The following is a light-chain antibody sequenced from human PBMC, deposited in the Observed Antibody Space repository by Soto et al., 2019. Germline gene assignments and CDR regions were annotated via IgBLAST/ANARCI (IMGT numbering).Light chain of an antibody. CDR1: QSVSSY. CDR2: EAS. Sequence: DIVMAQSPDSLAVSLCERATLSCRASQSVSSYLAWYQQKPGQAPRLLMYEASNRATGIPARFSGGGSGTDFTLTISSLEPEDFAVYYCQQRSDWPWTFGQGTKVDI. J-gene: IGKJ1*01. CDR3: QQRSDWPWT. V-gene: IGKV3-11*01.